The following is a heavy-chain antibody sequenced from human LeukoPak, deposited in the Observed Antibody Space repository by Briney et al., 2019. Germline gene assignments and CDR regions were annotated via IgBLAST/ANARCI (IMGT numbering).Heavy chain of an antibody. V-gene: IGHV1-18*01. CDR1: GYTFTSYA. CDR2: ISGHNDDT. Sequence: GASVKVSCKASGYTFTSYAISWVRQAPGQGLEWMGWISGHNDDTNYAQRLQGRVTMTTDTSTSTAYMEVRSLRSDDTAVYYCARAGYCSGGSCYPYYYYYYMDVWGKGTTVTVSS. D-gene: IGHD2-15*01. J-gene: IGHJ6*03. CDR3: ARAGYCSGGSCYPYYYYYYMDV.